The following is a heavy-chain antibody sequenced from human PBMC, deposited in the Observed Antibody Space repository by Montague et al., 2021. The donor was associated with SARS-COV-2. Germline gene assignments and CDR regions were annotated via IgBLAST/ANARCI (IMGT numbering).Heavy chain of an antibody. J-gene: IGHJ4*02. D-gene: IGHD2-15*01. Sequence: SETLSLTYTVSGGSISSYYWSWIRQPPGKGLEWIGYIYYSGSTNXNPSLKSRVTISVDTSKNQFSLKLSSVTAADTAVYYCARRSLGYCSGGSCYSGYDYWGQGTLVTVSS. CDR1: GGSISSYY. V-gene: IGHV4-59*01. CDR3: ARRSLGYCSGGSCYSGYDY. CDR2: IYYSGST.